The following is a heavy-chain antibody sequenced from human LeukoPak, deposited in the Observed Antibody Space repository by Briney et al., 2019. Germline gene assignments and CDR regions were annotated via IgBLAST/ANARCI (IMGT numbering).Heavy chain of an antibody. Sequence: PSETLSLTCTVSAGSISSGSHHWGWIRQSPGKGLEWIGEINHSGSTNYNPSLKSRVTISVDTSKNQFSLKLSSVTAADTAVYYCARGSSRSRFIWGQGTMVTVSS. CDR2: INHSGST. CDR3: ARGSSRSRFI. D-gene: IGHD2-2*01. CDR1: AGSISSGSHH. V-gene: IGHV4-39*07. J-gene: IGHJ3*02.